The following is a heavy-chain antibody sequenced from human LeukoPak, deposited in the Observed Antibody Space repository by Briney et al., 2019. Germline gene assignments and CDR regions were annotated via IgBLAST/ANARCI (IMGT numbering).Heavy chain of an antibody. V-gene: IGHV4-59*01. D-gene: IGHD2-15*01. CDR3: ARTPPNCSGGSCYSGVTFDY. Sequence: SETLSLTCTVSGGSISSYYWSWIRQPPGKGLEWIGYIYYSGSINYNPSLRSRVTISVDTSKNQFSLKLSSVTAADTAVYYCARTPPNCSGGSCYSGVTFDYWGQGTLVTVSS. CDR2: IYYSGSI. J-gene: IGHJ4*02. CDR1: GGSISSYY.